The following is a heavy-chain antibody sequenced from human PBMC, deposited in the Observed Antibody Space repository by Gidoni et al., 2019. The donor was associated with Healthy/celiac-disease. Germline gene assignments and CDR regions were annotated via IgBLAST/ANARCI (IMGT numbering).Heavy chain of an antibody. D-gene: IGHD4-17*01. V-gene: IGHV3-48*02. CDR3: ARGLGTTVVTPNWYFDL. CDR2: ISSSSSTI. CDR1: GFTFSSYS. Sequence: EVQLVESGGGLVQPGGSLRLSCAASGFTFSSYSMNWVRQAPGKGLEWVSYISSSSSTIYYADSVKGRFTISRDNAKNSLYLQMNSLRDEDTAVYYCARGLGTTVVTPNWYFDLWGRGTLVTVSS. J-gene: IGHJ2*01.